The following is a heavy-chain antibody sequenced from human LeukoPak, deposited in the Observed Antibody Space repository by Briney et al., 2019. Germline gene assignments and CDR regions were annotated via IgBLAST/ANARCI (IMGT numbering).Heavy chain of an antibody. CDR1: GGSISSGRYY. J-gene: IGHJ5*02. Sequence: SETLSLTCTVSGGSISSGRYYWSWIRQPAGKGLEWVGRIETSGTTKYNPSLNSRATISVDTSKNQFSLKLNSVTAADTAVYYCARYHMLNRGVNWFDPWGQGILVTVSS. D-gene: IGHD2-2*01. CDR2: IETSGTT. V-gene: IGHV4-61*02. CDR3: ARYHMLNRGVNWFDP.